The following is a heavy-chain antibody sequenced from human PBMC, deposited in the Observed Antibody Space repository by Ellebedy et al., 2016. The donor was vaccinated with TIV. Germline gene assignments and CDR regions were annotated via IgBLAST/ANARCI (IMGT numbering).Heavy chain of an antibody. D-gene: IGHD4-11*01. V-gene: IGHV3-7*01. CDR3: ARQFTAYSYGFDI. CDR2: IQQDGSEK. CDR1: GFTFSIYW. J-gene: IGHJ3*02. Sequence: GESLKISXAGSGFTFSIYWMTWVRQAPGRGLEWVANIQQDGSEKYYVDSVKGRFTISRDNTRNSLSLQMNSLRAEDTAVYYCARQFTAYSYGFDIWGQGTTVTVSS.